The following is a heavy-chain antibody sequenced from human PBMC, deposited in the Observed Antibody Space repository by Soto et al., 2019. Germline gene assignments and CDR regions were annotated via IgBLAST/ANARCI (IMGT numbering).Heavy chain of an antibody. D-gene: IGHD3-3*01. CDR3: AKGGGVGVAGSAAFDM. J-gene: IGHJ3*02. V-gene: IGHV1-2*02. CDR1: GYPVTAYY. Sequence: QLHLVQSGAVVKKPGASVTVSCSASGYPVTAYYMHWVRQAPGRGLEWMGGINPATGAAKYTQTFQGGVTMTRDTSTSAVFMELGCLTSEDTAVFYFAKGGGVGVAGSAAFDMWGQGTLVTVSS. CDR2: INPATGAA.